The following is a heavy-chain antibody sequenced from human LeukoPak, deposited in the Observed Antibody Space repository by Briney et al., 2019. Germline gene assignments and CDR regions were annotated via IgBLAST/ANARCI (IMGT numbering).Heavy chain of an antibody. CDR3: TARPLDYDYVWGSYRY. J-gene: IGHJ4*02. D-gene: IGHD3-16*02. Sequence: PGGSLRLSCAASGFTFSNAWMSWVRQAPGKGLEWVGRIKSKTDGGTTDYAAPVKGRFTISRDDSKNTLYLQMNSLKTEDTAVYYCTARPLDYDYVWGSYRYWGQGTLVTVSS. CDR1: GFTFSNAW. V-gene: IGHV3-15*01. CDR2: IKSKTDGGTT.